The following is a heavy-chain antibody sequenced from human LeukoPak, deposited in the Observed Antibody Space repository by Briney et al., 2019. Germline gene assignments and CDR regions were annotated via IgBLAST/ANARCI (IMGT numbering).Heavy chain of an antibody. Sequence: PSETLSLTCTVSGGSISSSSYYWGWIRQPPGKGLEWIGSIYYSGSTYYNPSLKSRVTISVDTSKNQFSLKLSSVTAADTAVYYCAREQKGYDSSGGPMYYFDYWGQGTLVTVSS. CDR3: AREQKGYDSSGGPMYYFDY. CDR1: GGSISSSSYY. D-gene: IGHD3-22*01. CDR2: IYYSGST. V-gene: IGHV4-39*07. J-gene: IGHJ4*02.